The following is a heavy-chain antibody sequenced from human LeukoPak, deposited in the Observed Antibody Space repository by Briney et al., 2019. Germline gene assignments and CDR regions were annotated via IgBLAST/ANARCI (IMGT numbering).Heavy chain of an antibody. J-gene: IGHJ4*02. Sequence: SGTLSLTCAVSGGSISSGSYSWNWVRQPAGKGLEWIGHIYSSGSTNYNPSLKRRVTILVDTSKKQFSLKLSSVTAADTAVYYCARLFSGNYFTDWGQGTLVTVSS. CDR1: GGSISSGSYS. CDR3: ARLFSGNYFTD. D-gene: IGHD1-26*01. V-gene: IGHV4-61*09. CDR2: IYSSGST.